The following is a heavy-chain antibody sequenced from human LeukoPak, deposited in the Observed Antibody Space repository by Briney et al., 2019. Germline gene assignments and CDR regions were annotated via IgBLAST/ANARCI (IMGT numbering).Heavy chain of an antibody. CDR3: ARGELSPWLASFDY. CDR2: INHSGST. D-gene: IGHD6-19*01. V-gene: IGHV4-34*01. CDR1: GGSFSGYY. J-gene: IGHJ4*02. Sequence: PSETLSLTCAVYGGSFSGYYWSWIRQPPGKGLEWIGEINHSGSTNYNPSLKSRVIISVDTSKNQFSLKLSSVTAADTAVYYCARGELSPWLASFDYWGQGTLVTVSS.